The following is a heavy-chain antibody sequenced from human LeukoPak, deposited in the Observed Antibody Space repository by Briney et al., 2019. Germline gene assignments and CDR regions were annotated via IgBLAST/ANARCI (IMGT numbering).Heavy chain of an antibody. J-gene: IGHJ4*02. D-gene: IGHD2-15*01. Sequence: PGGSLRLSCTVSEFTFSTSWMNWVRQAPGKGLEWVSLISGDGGSTYYADSVKGRFTISRDNSKNSLYLQMNSLRTEDTALYYCAKDGHDFISLGYCSGGSCHELLDYWGQGTLVTVSS. CDR3: AKDGHDFISLGYCSGGSCHELLDY. CDR1: EFTFSTSW. CDR2: ISGDGGST. V-gene: IGHV3-43*02.